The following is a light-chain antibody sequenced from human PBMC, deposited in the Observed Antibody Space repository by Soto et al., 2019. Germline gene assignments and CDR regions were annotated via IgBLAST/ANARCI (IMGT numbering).Light chain of an antibody. J-gene: IGKJ1*01. CDR1: QSVSSSY. V-gene: IGKV3-20*01. CDR3: QEYGSSRT. Sequence: EIVLTQSPGTLSLSPGERATLSCRASQSVSSSYLAWYQQKPGQAPRLLIYAASSRATDIPDRFSGSGSGTDFTLTISRLEPEDFAVYYCQEYGSSRTIGQGTKVEIK. CDR2: AAS.